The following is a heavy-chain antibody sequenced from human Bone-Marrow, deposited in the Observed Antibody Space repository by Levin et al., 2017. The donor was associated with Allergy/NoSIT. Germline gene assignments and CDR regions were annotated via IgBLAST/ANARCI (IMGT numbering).Heavy chain of an antibody. CDR3: AKDLSPRIAVTGNIEY. J-gene: IGHJ4*02. Sequence: GESLKISCAASGFTFNDYTMHWVRQAPQRGLEWVSLISWDASTTYYADSVRGRFTISRDNSKNALYLQMNSLTTEDIALYYCAKDLSPRIAVTGNIEYWGQGTLVTVSS. V-gene: IGHV3-43*01. CDR2: ISWDASTT. CDR1: GFTFNDYT. D-gene: IGHD6-19*01.